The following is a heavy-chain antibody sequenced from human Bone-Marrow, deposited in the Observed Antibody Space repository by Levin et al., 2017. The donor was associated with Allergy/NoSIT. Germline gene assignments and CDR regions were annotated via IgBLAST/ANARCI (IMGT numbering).Heavy chain of an antibody. V-gene: IGHV5-51*01. D-gene: IGHD6-19*01. CDR2: IYPGDSDT. CDR3: ARTGAFLSGWKPLDY. J-gene: IGHJ4*02. CDR1: GYSFTNYW. Sequence: LGESLKISCQGSGYSFTNYWIGWVRQMPGKGLEWMGIIYPGDSDTRYSPSFQGQVTISADKSITTAYLQWSSLKASDTAIYYCARTGAFLSGWKPLDYWGPGTLVTVSS.